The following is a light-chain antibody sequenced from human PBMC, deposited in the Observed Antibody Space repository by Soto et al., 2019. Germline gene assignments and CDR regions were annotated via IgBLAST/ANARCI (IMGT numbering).Light chain of an antibody. CDR1: SSDVGGSDY. V-gene: IGLV2-8*01. J-gene: IGLJ1*01. CDR3: SSYAGSNNFV. Sequence: QSALTQPPSASGSPGQSVTISCTGTSSDVGGSDYVSWYQQHPGKAPKLMIYEVTNRPSGVPDRFSGSKSGNTASLTVSGLQAEDEADYYCSSYAGSNNFVFGTGTKLTVL. CDR2: EVT.